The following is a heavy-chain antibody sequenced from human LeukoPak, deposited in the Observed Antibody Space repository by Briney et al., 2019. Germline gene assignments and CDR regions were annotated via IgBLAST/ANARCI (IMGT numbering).Heavy chain of an antibody. Sequence: SETLSLTCAVYGGSFSGYYWSWIRQPPGKGLEWIGEINHSGSTNYNPSLRSRVTISVDTSKNQFSLKLSSVTAADTAVYYCARGRYYGSGSYYNGWFDPWGQGTLVTVSS. J-gene: IGHJ5*02. CDR1: GGSFSGYY. V-gene: IGHV4-34*01. CDR3: ARGRYYGSGSYYNGWFDP. CDR2: INHSGST. D-gene: IGHD3-10*01.